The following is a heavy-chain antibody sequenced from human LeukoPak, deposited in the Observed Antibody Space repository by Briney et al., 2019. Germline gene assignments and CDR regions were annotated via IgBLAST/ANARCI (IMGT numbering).Heavy chain of an antibody. J-gene: IGHJ4*02. D-gene: IGHD3-10*02. Sequence: TGGSLRLSCAASGFIFSNYAMYWVRQAPGRGLEWVSGITDSGGRTYYADSVKGRFTISRDNSKNTLYPQMNSLTAEDTAVYYCAKGQMLESRLDYWGQGTLVTVSS. CDR2: ITDSGGRT. CDR1: GFIFSNYA. CDR3: AKGQMLESRLDY. V-gene: IGHV3-23*01.